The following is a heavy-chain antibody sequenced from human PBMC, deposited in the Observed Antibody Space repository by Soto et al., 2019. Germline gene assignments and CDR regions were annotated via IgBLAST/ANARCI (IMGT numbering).Heavy chain of an antibody. V-gene: IGHV3-49*03. CDR2: IRRRAHGGTT. CDR3: TRVSSAAHSYYFYYMDV. J-gene: IGHJ6*03. CDR1: GFTFGDYS. D-gene: IGHD6-6*01. Sequence: GGSMRLSCIGSGFTFGDYSMNWIRQAPGEGLEWVGLIRRRAHGGTTDYVASVEGRFTMSRDDSNNIAYLQMNSLETDDTGVYYCTRVSSAAHSYYFYYMDVWGKGTTVTVSS.